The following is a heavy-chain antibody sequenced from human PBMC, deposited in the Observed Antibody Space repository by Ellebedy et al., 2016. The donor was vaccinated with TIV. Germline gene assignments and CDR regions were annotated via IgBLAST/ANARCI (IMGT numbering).Heavy chain of an antibody. J-gene: IGHJ3*02. D-gene: IGHD2/OR15-2a*01. CDR1: GYSFASQW. V-gene: IGHV5-10-1*01. Sequence: GESLKISCQGSGYSFASQWISWVRQVPGQGLEWMGRIDPGDSYINYSPPFQGHVTFSTDKSISTAYLQWGSLKASDTARYYCARLVLRTTSTRGDVFDIWGQGTMVTVSS. CDR3: ARLVLRTTSTRGDVFDI. CDR2: IDPGDSYI.